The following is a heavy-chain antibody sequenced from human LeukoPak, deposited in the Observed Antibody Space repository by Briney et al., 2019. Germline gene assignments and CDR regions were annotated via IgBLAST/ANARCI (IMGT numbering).Heavy chain of an antibody. D-gene: IGHD3-22*01. V-gene: IGHV5-51*01. CDR3: ARPLSYYDSSGYSAFDI. J-gene: IGHJ3*02. CDR2: IYPGDSDT. CDR1: GYSFTTYW. Sequence: GESLKTSCKGSGYSFTTYWIGWVRQMPGKGLEWMGIIYPGDSDTRYSPSFQGQVTISADKSIRTAYLQWSSLKASDTAMYYCARPLSYYDSSGYSAFDIWGQGTMVTVSS.